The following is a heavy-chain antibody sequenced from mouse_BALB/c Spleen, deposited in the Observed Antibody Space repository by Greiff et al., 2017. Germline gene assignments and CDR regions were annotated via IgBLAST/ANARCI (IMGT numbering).Heavy chain of an antibody. J-gene: IGHJ2*01. D-gene: IGHD2-3*01. CDR2: ISCYNGAT. V-gene: IGHV1S34*01. Sequence: LVKTGASVKISCKASGYSFTGYYMHWVKQSHGKSLEWIGYISCYNGATSYNQKFKGKATFTVDTSSSTAYMQFNSLTSEDSAVYYCAKGLDGYYLDYWGQGTTLTVSS. CDR3: AKGLDGYYLDY. CDR1: GYSFTGYY.